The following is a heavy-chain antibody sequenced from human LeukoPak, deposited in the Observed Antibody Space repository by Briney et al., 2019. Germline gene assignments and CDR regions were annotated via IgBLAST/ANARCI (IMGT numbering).Heavy chain of an antibody. CDR3: ARDRVRYCSSTSCYSSFDY. V-gene: IGHV1-18*01. Sequence: ASVKVSCKASGYTFTSYGISWVRQAPGQGLEWMGWISAYNGNTNYAQKLQGRVTMTTDTSTSTDYMELRSLRSDDTAVYYCARDRVRYCSSTSCYSSFDYWGQGTLVTVSS. J-gene: IGHJ4*02. D-gene: IGHD2-2*02. CDR2: ISAYNGNT. CDR1: GYTFTSYG.